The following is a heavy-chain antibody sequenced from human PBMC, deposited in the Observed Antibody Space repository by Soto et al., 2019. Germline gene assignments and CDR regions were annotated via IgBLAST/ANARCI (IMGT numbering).Heavy chain of an antibody. J-gene: IGHJ3*02. CDR2: VYYNGNP. CDR1: GGSISSYY. V-gene: IGHV4-59*01. Sequence: QMQLQESGPGLVKPSETLSLTCSVSGGSISSYYWSWIRQSPGNGLEWIAYVYYNGNPNYNPSLSSRATISLDTSNKQVSLKLTSVTAADTAVYYCAREGTGIDAFDIWGQGTMVTVSS. CDR3: AREGTGIDAFDI.